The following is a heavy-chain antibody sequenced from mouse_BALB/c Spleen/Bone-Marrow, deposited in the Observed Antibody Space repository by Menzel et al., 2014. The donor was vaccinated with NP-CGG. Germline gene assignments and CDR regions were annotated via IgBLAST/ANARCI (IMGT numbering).Heavy chain of an antibody. CDR1: GFTFSDYY. CDR3: ARRWFAY. J-gene: IGHJ3*01. Sequence: EVKLVESGGGLVKPGGSLKLSCAASGFTFSDYYVYWVRQTPEKRLEWVATISDGGSYTYYPDSVKGRFTISRDNAKNNLYLQMSSLKSEDTAMYYCARRWFAYWGQGTLVTVSA. V-gene: IGHV5-4*02. CDR2: ISDGGSYT.